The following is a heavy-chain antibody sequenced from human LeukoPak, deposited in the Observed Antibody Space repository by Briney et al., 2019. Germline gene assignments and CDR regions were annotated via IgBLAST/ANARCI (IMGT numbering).Heavy chain of an antibody. CDR1: GYSFTSYW. Sequence: GESLKISCKGSGYSFTSYWIGWVRQMPGKGLEWMGIIYPGDSDTRYSPSFQGQVTISADKSISTAYLQWSSLKASDTAMYYCARHYNYYDSSGYRYYYYYMDVWGEGTRSPSP. D-gene: IGHD3-22*01. J-gene: IGHJ6*03. CDR2: IYPGDSDT. V-gene: IGHV5-51*01. CDR3: ARHYNYYDSSGYRYYYYYMDV.